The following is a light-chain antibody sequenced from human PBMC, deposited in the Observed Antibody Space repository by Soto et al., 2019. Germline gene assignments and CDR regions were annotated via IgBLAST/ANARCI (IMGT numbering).Light chain of an antibody. J-gene: IGKJ4*01. CDR3: QQYKNWSPLT. CDR1: QSISTT. CDR2: GAS. V-gene: IGKV3-15*01. Sequence: EIVLTQSPVTLSVSPGERATLSCRASQSISTTLVWYQQKPGQAPRLLIYGASTRATGVPARFSGSGSGTEYTLTISSLQSEDFAVYFCQQYKNWSPLTFGGGTKVDIK.